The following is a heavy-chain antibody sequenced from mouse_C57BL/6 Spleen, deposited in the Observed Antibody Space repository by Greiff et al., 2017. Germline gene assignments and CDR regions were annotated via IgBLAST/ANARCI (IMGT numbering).Heavy chain of an antibody. V-gene: IGHV1-54*01. J-gene: IGHJ2*01. Sequence: QVQLQQSGAELVRPGTSVKVSCKASGYAFTNYLIQWVKQRPGQGLEWIGVINPGSGGTNYSEKFKGKATLTADKSSSTAYMQLSSLTSEDSAVYFCARKVAYYFDYWGQGTTLTVSS. CDR3: ARKVAYYFDY. CDR1: GYAFTNYL. CDR2: INPGSGGT.